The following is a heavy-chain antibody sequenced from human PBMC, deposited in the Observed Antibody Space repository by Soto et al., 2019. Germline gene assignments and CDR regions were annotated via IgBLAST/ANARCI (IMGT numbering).Heavy chain of an antibody. CDR1: GFTVSSNY. CDR2: IYSGGST. Sequence: EVQLVESGGGLVQPGGSLRLSCAASGFTVSSNYMSWVRQAPGKGLEWVSVIYSGGSTYYADSVKGRFTISRHNSKNTLYLQMNSLRAEDTAVYYCARDPQEDSSGWYYFDYWGQGTLVTVSS. V-gene: IGHV3-53*04. J-gene: IGHJ4*02. D-gene: IGHD6-19*01. CDR3: ARDPQEDSSGWYYFDY.